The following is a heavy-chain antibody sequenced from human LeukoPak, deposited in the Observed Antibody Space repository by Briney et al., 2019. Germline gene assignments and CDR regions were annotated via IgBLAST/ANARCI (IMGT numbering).Heavy chain of an antibody. CDR3: AKDQQGWPDIFDY. CDR2: ISGSGGST. CDR1: GFTFSSYA. D-gene: IGHD3-9*01. J-gene: IGHJ4*02. V-gene: IGHV3-23*01. Sequence: PGGSLRLSCAASGFTFSSYAMSWVRQAPGKGLEWVSAISGSGGSTYYADSVKGRFTISRDDSKNTLYLQMNSLRAEDTAVYYCAKDQQGWPDIFDYWGQGTLVTVSS.